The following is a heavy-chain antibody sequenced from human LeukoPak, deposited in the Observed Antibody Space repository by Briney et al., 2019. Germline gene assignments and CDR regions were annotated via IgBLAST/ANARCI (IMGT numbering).Heavy chain of an antibody. J-gene: IGHJ4*02. CDR3: ARHDPRGEPARLGFFDY. CDR1: GGSVSSSSYY. V-gene: IGHV4-39*01. Sequence: AETLSLTCTVSGGSVSSSSYYWGWIRQPPGKGLEWIGSIYYSGSTDYNPSLKSRVTISVDTSKNQFSLNLSSVTAADTAVYYCARHDPRGEPARLGFFDYWGKGTLVT. CDR2: IYYSGST. D-gene: IGHD6-6*01.